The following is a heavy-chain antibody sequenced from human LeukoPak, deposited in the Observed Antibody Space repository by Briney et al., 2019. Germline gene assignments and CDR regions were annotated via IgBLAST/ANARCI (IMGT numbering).Heavy chain of an antibody. CDR3: ARDATVAGRAYYYYYYGMDV. V-gene: IGHV1-18*01. J-gene: IGHJ6*02. CDR1: GYTFTSYG. CDR2: ISAYNGNT. Sequence: ASVKVSCKASGYTFTSYGISWVRQAPGQGLEWMGWISAYNGNTNYAQKLQGRVTKTTNTSTSTAYMELRSLRSDDTAVYYCARDATVAGRAYYYYYYGMDVWGQGTTVTVSS. D-gene: IGHD6-19*01.